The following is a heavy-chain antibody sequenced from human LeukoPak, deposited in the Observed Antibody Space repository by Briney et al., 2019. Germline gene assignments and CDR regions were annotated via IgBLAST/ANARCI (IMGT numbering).Heavy chain of an antibody. D-gene: IGHD1-1*01. CDR3: ARGETGTTSYFDY. CDR2: INHSGST. J-gene: IGHJ4*02. V-gene: IGHV4-34*01. CDR1: GGSFSGYY. Sequence: PSETLSLTCAVYGGSFSGYYWIWIRQPPGKGLEWIGEINHSGSTNYNPSLKSRVTISVDTSKNQFSLKLSSVTAADTAVYYCARGETGTTSYFDYWGQGTLVTVSS.